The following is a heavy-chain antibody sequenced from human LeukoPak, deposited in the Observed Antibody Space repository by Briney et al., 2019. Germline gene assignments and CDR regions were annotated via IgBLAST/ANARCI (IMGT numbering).Heavy chain of an antibody. CDR2: ISYDGTNK. V-gene: IGHV3-30*18. CDR3: AKDPGDYGLTGWFDP. CDR1: GFTFSSYG. J-gene: IGHJ5*02. D-gene: IGHD4-17*01. Sequence: GGSLRLSCAASGFTFSSYGMHWVRQAPGKGLEWVAIISYDGTNKYFADSVKGRFTISRDNSKNTLYLQMNSLRAEDTAMYYCAKDPGDYGLTGWFDPWGQGTLVTVSS.